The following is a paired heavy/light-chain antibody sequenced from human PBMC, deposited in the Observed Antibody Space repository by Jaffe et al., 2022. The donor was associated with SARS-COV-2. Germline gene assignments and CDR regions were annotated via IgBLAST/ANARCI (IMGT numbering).Heavy chain of an antibody. V-gene: IGHV3-11*06. CDR2: ISSSSSYT. CDR3: ARSMEYSGSPNSYYYYGVDV. Sequence: QVQLVESGGGLVKPGGSLRLSCAASGFTFSDYYMSWIRQAPGKGLEWVSYISSSSSYTNYADSVKGRFTISRDNAKNSLYLQMSSLRAEDTAVYYCARSMEYSGSPNSYYYYGVDVWGQGTTVTVSS. J-gene: IGHJ6*02. CDR1: GFTFSDYY. D-gene: IGHD5-12*01.
Light chain of an antibody. CDR1: SSNIGNNY. V-gene: IGLV1-47*01. CDR2: RNN. J-gene: IGLJ3*02. CDR3: AAWDDSLSGWV. Sequence: QSVLTQPPSASGTPGQRVTISCSGSSSNIGNNYVYWYQQLPGTAPKLLIYRNNQRPSGVPDRFSGSKSGTSASLAISGLRSEDEADYYCAAWDDSLSGWVFGGGTKLTVL.